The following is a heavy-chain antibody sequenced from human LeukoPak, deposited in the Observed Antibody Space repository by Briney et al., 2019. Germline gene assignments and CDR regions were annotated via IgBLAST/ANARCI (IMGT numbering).Heavy chain of an antibody. CDR1: GGSISSYY. J-gene: IGHJ3*02. Sequence: PSETLSLTCTVSGGSISSYYWSWIRQPPGKGLEWIGYIYYSGSTNYNPSLKSRGTISVETSKNQFSLKLSSVTAADTAVYYCARDSGSYWGKGNAFDIWGQGTMVTVPS. D-gene: IGHD1-26*01. CDR3: ARDSGSYWGKGNAFDI. V-gene: IGHV4-59*01. CDR2: IYYSGST.